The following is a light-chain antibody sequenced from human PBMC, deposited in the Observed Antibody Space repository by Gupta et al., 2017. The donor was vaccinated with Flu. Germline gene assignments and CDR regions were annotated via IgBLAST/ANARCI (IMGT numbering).Light chain of an antibody. Sequence: YVLIQPPSVPVSPGQTASITCSGDQLGAKYVCWYQQKPGQSPVLVMFQDNNRPSEIPARFSGSNSGNRATLTISGTKAMDEADYYCQAWDRSNVVFGGGTRLTVL. J-gene: IGLJ2*01. V-gene: IGLV3-1*01. CDR2: QDN. CDR1: QLGAKY. CDR3: QAWDRSNVV.